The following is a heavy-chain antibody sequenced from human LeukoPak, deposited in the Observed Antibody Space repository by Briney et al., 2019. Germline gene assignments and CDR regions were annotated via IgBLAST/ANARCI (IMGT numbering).Heavy chain of an antibody. J-gene: IGHJ4*02. V-gene: IGHV4-34*01. CDR2: INHSGDT. Sequence: SETLSLTCAVYGGSFSGYYWSWIRQPPGKGLEWIGEINHSGDTNYNPPLKSRVTMSVDTSKNQFSLKLSSVTAADTAVYYCATPLHYYDSSGYTNWGQGTLVTVSS. CDR1: GGSFSGYY. CDR3: ATPLHYYDSSGYTN. D-gene: IGHD3-22*01.